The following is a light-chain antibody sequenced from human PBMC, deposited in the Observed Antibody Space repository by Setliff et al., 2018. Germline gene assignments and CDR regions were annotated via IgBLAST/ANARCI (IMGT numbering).Light chain of an antibody. CDR2: NVS. V-gene: IGLV2-14*03. Sequence: QSALTQPASVSGSPGQSITISCTGASSDITNYDYVSWYQHHPGKAPKLILYNVSHRPSGISARFSGSKSGNTAYLTISGLQPEDEAEYFCSSYTRSNTLRVFGGGTKVTVL. CDR1: SSDITNYDY. J-gene: IGLJ3*02. CDR3: SSYTRSNTLRV.